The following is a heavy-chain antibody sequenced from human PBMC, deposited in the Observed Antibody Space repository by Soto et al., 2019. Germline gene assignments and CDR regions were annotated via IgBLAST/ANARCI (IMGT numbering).Heavy chain of an antibody. CDR2: MNPNSGNT. CDR1: GYTFTSYD. Sequence: ASVKVSCKASGYTFTSYDINWVRQATGQGLEWMGWMNPNSGNTGYAQKFQGRVTMTRNTSISTAYMELSSLRSEDTAVYYCAGSLTTVIFDLLVKAKGRTRYYYGMDVWGQGTTVTVS. D-gene: IGHD4-4*01. CDR3: AGSLTTVIFDLLVKAKGRTRYYYGMDV. J-gene: IGHJ6*02. V-gene: IGHV1-8*01.